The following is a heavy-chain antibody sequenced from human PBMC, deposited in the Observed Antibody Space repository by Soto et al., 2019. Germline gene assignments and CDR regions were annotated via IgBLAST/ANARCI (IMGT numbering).Heavy chain of an antibody. CDR3: ARHREQWLVQGWFDP. CDR1: GGSLSSCWYF. CDR2: IYYSGST. V-gene: IGHV4-39*01. D-gene: IGHD6-19*01. J-gene: IGHJ5*02. Sequence: LENLSLTCTVSGGSLSSCWYFLGRIRQPPGKGLEWIGSIYYSGSTYYNPSLKSRVTISVDTSKNQFSLKLSSVTAADTAVYYCARHREQWLVQGWFDPWGQGTLVTVSS.